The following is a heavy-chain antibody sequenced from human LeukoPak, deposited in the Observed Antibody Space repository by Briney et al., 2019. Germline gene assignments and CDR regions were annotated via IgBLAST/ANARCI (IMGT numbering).Heavy chain of an antibody. CDR1: GFTVSSNY. CDR2: IYSGGTT. J-gene: IGHJ4*02. Sequence: GGSLRLSCAASGFTVSSNYTSWVRQAPGKGVEWVSFIYSGGTTYYADSVKGRFTISRDNSKNTLYLQMNSLRAEDTAVYYCATRAGSYGYYFDYWGQGTLVTVSS. D-gene: IGHD3-10*01. V-gene: IGHV3-53*01. CDR3: ATRAGSYGYYFDY.